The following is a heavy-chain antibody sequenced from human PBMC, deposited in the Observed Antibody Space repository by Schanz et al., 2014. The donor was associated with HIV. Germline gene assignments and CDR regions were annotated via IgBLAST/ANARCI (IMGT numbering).Heavy chain of an antibody. CDR3: VRLMSSDYDFYHYGMDV. Sequence: VQLLDSGGGLVQPGGSLRLSCVASGFTFNNYAMTWVRQAPGKGLEWVALIPYDGNNDFYADSVKGRFTISRDNSKNTLYLQMKSLRAEDTAVYYCVRLMSSDYDFYHYGMDVGGQGTTVIVSS. D-gene: IGHD4-17*01. CDR1: GFTFNNYA. J-gene: IGHJ6*02. V-gene: IGHV3-30*03. CDR2: IPYDGNND.